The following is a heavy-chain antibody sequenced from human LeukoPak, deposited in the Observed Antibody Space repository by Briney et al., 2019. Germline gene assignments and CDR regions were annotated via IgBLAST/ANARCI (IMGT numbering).Heavy chain of an antibody. Sequence: ASVKVSCEASGYTFTGYYMHWVRQAPGQGLEWMGWINPNSGGTNYAQKFQGRVTMTRDTSISTAYMELSRLRSDDTAVYYCARLLRDGYNLRYFDYWGQGTLVTVSS. CDR1: GYTFTGYY. CDR2: INPNSGGT. V-gene: IGHV1-2*02. CDR3: ARLLRDGYNLRYFDY. D-gene: IGHD5-12*01. J-gene: IGHJ4*02.